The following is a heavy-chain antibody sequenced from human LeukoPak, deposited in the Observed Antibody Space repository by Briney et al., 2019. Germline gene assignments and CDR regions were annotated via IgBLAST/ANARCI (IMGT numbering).Heavy chain of an antibody. D-gene: IGHD6-13*01. CDR2: IYYSGST. Sequence: PSETLSLTCTVSGGSISSYYWSWIRQPPGKGLEWIGYIYYSGSTNYNPSLKSRVTISVDTSKNQFSLKLGSVTAADTAVYYRARERRIAAAGTFDYWDQGTLVTVSS. CDR3: ARERRIAAAGTFDY. CDR1: GGSISSYY. V-gene: IGHV4-59*12. J-gene: IGHJ4*02.